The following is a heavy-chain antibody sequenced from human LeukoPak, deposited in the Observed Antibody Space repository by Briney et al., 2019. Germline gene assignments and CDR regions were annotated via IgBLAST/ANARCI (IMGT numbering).Heavy chain of an antibody. CDR1: GGSISSGCYY. Sequence: PSQTLSLTCTVSGGSISSGCYYWSWIRQPAGKRLEWIGHIYRSGSTNYKPSLKSRVTISVDTSRNQFSLKLRSVNAADTAVYYCARGGYYGSGNDFRFDPWGQGTLVTVSS. CDR3: ARGGYYGSGNDFRFDP. V-gene: IGHV4-61*09. J-gene: IGHJ5*02. D-gene: IGHD3-10*01. CDR2: IYRSGST.